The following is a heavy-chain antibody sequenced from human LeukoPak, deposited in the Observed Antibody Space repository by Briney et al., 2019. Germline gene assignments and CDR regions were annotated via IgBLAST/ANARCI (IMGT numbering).Heavy chain of an antibody. Sequence: GESLKISCKGSGYSFTGYWIGWVHQMPGKGLEWMAIIYPGDSETRYSPSFQGQVTISADKSISTAYLQWSSLRASDTAMYYCARDHYYDSSGYPVLDYWGQGTLVTVSS. J-gene: IGHJ4*02. CDR3: ARDHYYDSSGYPVLDY. CDR2: IYPGDSET. CDR1: GYSFTGYW. V-gene: IGHV5-51*07. D-gene: IGHD3-22*01.